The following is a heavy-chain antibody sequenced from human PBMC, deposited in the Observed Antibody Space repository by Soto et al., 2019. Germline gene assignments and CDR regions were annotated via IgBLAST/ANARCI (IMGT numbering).Heavy chain of an antibody. V-gene: IGHV4-30-2*01. Sequence: PSETLSLTCAVSGGSISGGGYSWSWIRQPPGKGLEWIGYIYHSGSTYYNPSLKSRVTISVDRSKNQFSLKLSSVTAADTAVYYCAREGYDSSGFDYWGQGTLVTVSS. J-gene: IGHJ4*02. CDR1: GGSISGGGYS. D-gene: IGHD3-22*01. CDR2: IYHSGST. CDR3: AREGYDSSGFDY.